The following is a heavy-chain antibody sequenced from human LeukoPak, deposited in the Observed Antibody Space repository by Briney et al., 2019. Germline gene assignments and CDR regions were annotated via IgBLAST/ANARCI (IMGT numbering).Heavy chain of an antibody. CDR1: GLTFSSYS. V-gene: IGHV3-48*01. Sequence: GGSLRLSCAASGLTFSSYSMDWVRQAPGKGLEWVAYISHNGRSIYYADSVKGRFTISRDNAKNSLYLQMNSLRAEDTAVYYCAADKWSGSYNYFDYWGQGTLVTVSS. D-gene: IGHD1-26*01. J-gene: IGHJ4*02. CDR3: AADKWSGSYNYFDY. CDR2: ISHNGRSI.